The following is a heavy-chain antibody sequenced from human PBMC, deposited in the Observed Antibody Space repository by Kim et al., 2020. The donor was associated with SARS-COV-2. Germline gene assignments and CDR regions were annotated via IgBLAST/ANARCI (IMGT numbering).Heavy chain of an antibody. CDR2: MNEDGSKK. CDR1: GFTFSTFW. Sequence: GGSLRLSCAASGFTFSTFWMSWVRQAPGKGLQWVANMNEDGSKKYDVDSVRGRFTISRDNAMNSLYLQINSLRVEDTGVYYCARDNLGDYIFDYWGQGT. J-gene: IGHJ4*02. CDR3: ARDNLGDYIFDY. V-gene: IGHV3-7*03. D-gene: IGHD4-17*01.